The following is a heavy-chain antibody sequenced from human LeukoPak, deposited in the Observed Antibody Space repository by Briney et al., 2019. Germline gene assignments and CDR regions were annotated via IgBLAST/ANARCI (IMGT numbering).Heavy chain of an antibody. CDR1: GFTFSSYW. J-gene: IGHJ1*01. D-gene: IGHD3-22*01. V-gene: IGHV3-74*01. CDR2: IKSDGST. CDR3: ARAPSKIGGYYPEYFRH. Sequence: GGSLRLSCAASGFTFSSYWMHWVRQAPGKGLVWVSRIKSDGSTNYADSVESRFTTSRDNAKNTVSMQMNSLRAEDTGVYYCARAPSKIGGYYPEYFRHWGQGTLVTVSS.